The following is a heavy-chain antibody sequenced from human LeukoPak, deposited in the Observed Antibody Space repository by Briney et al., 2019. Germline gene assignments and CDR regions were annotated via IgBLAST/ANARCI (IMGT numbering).Heavy chain of an antibody. CDR2: ISSSSNYI. D-gene: IGHD1-26*01. V-gene: IGHV3-21*01. Sequence: GGSLRLSCAASGFTFSIYAMSWVRQAPGKGLEWVSSISSSSNYIYYADSVKGRFTISRDNAKNSLYLQMNSLRAEDTAVYYCARIWEGGYWGRGTLVTVSS. CDR3: ARIWEGGY. CDR1: GFTFSIYA. J-gene: IGHJ4*02.